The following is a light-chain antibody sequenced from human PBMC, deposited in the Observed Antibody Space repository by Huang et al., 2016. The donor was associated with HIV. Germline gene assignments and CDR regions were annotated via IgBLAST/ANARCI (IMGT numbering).Light chain of an antibody. V-gene: IGKV3-20*01. CDR3: QQYGSSPGT. Sequence: EIVLTQSPGTLSLSPGERATLSCRASQSISSSYLSWYQQKPGQAPGLLIYGASSRATGIPDRFSGSGSGTDFTLTISRREPEEFAVYYCQQYGSSPGTFGQGTKVEIK. CDR1: QSISSSY. CDR2: GAS. J-gene: IGKJ1*01.